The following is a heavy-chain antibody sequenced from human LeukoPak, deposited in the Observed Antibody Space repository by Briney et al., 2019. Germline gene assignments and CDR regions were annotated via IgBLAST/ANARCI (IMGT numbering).Heavy chain of an antibody. CDR3: ATASHDYHDAFDI. J-gene: IGHJ3*02. CDR2: ISGSGGST. Sequence: GSLRLSCAASGFTFSSYAMSWVRQAPGKGLEWVLLISGSGGSTYYADSVKGRFTISRDNSKNTLYLQMNSLRAEDTAVYYCATASHDYHDAFDIWGQGTMVTVSS. D-gene: IGHD4-11*01. CDR1: GFTFSSYA. V-gene: IGHV3-23*01.